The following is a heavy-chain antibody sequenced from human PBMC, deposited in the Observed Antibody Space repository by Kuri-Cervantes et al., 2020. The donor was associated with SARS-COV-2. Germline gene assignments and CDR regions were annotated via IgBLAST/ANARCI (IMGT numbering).Heavy chain of an antibody. CDR3: ARGRSFVGN. CDR1: GGSFSGYY. D-gene: IGHD3-16*01. CDR2: INHSGST. Sequence: GSLRLSCAVYGGSFSGYYWSWIRQPPGKGLEWIGEINHSGSTNYNPSLKSRVTISVDTSKNQFPLKLSSVTAADTAVYYCARGRSFVGNWGQGTLVTVSS. V-gene: IGHV4-34*01. J-gene: IGHJ4*02.